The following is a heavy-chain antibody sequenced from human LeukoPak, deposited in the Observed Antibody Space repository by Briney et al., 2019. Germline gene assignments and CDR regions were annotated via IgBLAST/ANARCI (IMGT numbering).Heavy chain of an antibody. V-gene: IGHV3-21*01. D-gene: IGHD6-19*01. CDR1: GFTFSSYS. CDR3: ARERQWLAIFDY. Sequence: PGGSLRLSCAASGFTFSSYSMNWVRQAPGKGLEWVSSISSSSSYIYYADSVKGRFTISRDNAKNSLYLQMNSLRAEDTAVYYCARERQWLAIFDYWGQGTLVTVSS. CDR2: ISSSSSYI. J-gene: IGHJ4*02.